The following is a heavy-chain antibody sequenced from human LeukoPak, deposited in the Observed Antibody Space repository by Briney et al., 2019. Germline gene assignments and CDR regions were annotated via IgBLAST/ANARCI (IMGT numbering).Heavy chain of an antibody. D-gene: IGHD1-26*01. CDR1: RFTFSSYA. CDR2: ISTNGGST. V-gene: IGHV3-64*01. J-gene: IGHJ4*02. CDR3: AKDPRSIVGAAPGY. Sequence: GGSLRLSCAASRFTFSSYAMDWVRQAPGKGLEYVLAISTNGGSTYYAYSVKGTFTISRDNSKNMLYLQMGSLRAEDMAVYYCAKDPRSIVGAAPGYWGQGTLVTVSS.